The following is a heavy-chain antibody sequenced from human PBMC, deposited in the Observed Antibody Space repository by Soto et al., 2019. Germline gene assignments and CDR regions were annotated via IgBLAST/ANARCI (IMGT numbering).Heavy chain of an antibody. CDR1: GYTFTSYG. CDR3: ARMKRGYSLHYYYYGMDV. CDR2: ISAYNGNT. V-gene: IGHV1-18*01. D-gene: IGHD4-4*01. J-gene: IGHJ6*02. Sequence: QVQLVQSGAEVKKPGASVKVSCKVSGYTFTSYGISWVRQAPGQGLEWMGWISAYNGNTNYAQKLQGRVTMTTDTSTSTAYMELRSLRSDDTAVYYCARMKRGYSLHYYYYGMDVWGQGTTVTVSS.